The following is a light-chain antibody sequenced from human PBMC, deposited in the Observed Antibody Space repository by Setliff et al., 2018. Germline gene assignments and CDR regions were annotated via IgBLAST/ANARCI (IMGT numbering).Light chain of an antibody. Sequence: DVVMTQSPLSLPVTLGQPASISCRSSQSLVQYDGNTSFNWFQQRPVQSPRRLIYKVSNRDSGFPDRFSGSGSGTDFTLKISRVDAEDVGVYYCMQGTHWPRTFGQGTKVDIK. CDR3: MQGTHWPRT. CDR1: QSLVQYDGNTS. J-gene: IGKJ1*01. CDR2: KVS. V-gene: IGKV2-30*02.